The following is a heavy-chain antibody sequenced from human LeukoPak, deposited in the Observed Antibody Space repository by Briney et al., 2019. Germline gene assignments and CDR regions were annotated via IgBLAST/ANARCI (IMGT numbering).Heavy chain of an antibody. CDR3: ARNYGDYTPFDY. Sequence: ASVKVSCKASGYTFTGYYMHWVRQAPGQGLEWMGWINPNSGGTNYAQKFQGRVTMTRDTSISTAYMELSRLRSDDTAVYYCARNYGDYTPFDYWGQGTLVTVSS. D-gene: IGHD4-17*01. CDR1: GYTFTGYY. V-gene: IGHV1-2*02. J-gene: IGHJ4*02. CDR2: INPNSGGT.